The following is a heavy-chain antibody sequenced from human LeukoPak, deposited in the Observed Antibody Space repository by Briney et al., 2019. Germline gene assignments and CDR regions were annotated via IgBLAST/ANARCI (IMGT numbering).Heavy chain of an antibody. V-gene: IGHV5-51*01. J-gene: IGHJ5*02. CDR1: GYSFSTYW. Sequence: GESLKISCKDSGYSFSTYWIGWVRQMPGKGLEWMGIIYPDDSDTRYSPSFQGQVTMSADKSINTAYLRWSSLKASDSGIYYCARAASYSSLRYNWFDPWGQGTLVTVSS. CDR2: IYPDDSDT. D-gene: IGHD1-26*01. CDR3: ARAASYSSLRYNWFDP.